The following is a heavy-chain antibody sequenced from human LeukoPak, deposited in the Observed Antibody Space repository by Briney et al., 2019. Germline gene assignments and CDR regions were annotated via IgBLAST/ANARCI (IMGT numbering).Heavy chain of an antibody. D-gene: IGHD3-3*01. Sequence: SVKVSCKASGGTFSSYAISWVRQAPGQGLEWMGGIIPIFGTANYAQKFQGRVQITTDESTRTAFMEVSSPGSEDTAVYYCARGARDLRFWGTGGYWGQGTLVTVSS. CDR2: IIPIFGTA. CDR1: GGTFSSYA. V-gene: IGHV1-69*05. CDR3: ARGARDLRFWGTGGY. J-gene: IGHJ4*02.